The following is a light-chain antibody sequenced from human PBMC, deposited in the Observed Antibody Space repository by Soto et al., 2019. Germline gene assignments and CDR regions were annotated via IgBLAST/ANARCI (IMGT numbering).Light chain of an antibody. CDR3: QSYDSSLSGHVV. J-gene: IGLJ2*01. V-gene: IGLV1-40*01. CDR2: GNS. Sequence: QGVVTQPPSVSGAPGQRVTISCTGSSSNIGAGYDVHWYQQLPGTAPKLLIYGNSNRPSGVPDRFSGSKSGTSASLAITGLQAEDEADYYCQSYDSSLSGHVVFGGGTKLTVL. CDR1: SSNIGAGYD.